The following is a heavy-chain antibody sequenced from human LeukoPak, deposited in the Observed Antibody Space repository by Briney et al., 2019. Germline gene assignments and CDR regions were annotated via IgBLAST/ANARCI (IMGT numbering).Heavy chain of an antibody. CDR3: ARGRLGQWLLPRNNWFDP. D-gene: IGHD3-16*01. CDR2: SNDSGRT. CDR1: GGSISSYY. J-gene: IGHJ5*02. V-gene: IGHV4-34*01. Sequence: KTSETLSLTCTVSGGSISSYYWTWIRQTPGKGLEWIGESNDSGRTNYSPSLKSRGTISVDTSKKQIFLSLRSVTAADTAIYYCARGRLGQWLLPRNNWFDPWGQGTLVTVSS.